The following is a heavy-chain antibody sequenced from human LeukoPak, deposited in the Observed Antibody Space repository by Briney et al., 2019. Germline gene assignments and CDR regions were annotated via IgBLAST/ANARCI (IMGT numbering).Heavy chain of an antibody. J-gene: IGHJ4*02. CDR3: ASEGAFFDY. Sequence: PSETLSLTCAVYGGSFSGYCWSWIRQPPGKGLEWIGEINHSGSTNYNPSLKSRVTISVDTSKNQFSLKLSSVTAADTAVYYCASEGAFFDYWGQGTLVTVSS. V-gene: IGHV4-34*01. D-gene: IGHD3-16*01. CDR2: INHSGST. CDR1: GGSFSGYC.